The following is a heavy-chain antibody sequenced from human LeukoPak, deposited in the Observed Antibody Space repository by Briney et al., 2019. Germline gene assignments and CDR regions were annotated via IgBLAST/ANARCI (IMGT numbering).Heavy chain of an antibody. J-gene: IGHJ4*02. CDR2: IIPIFGTA. V-gene: IGHV1-69*05. CDR1: GGTFSSYA. CDR3: ARDFHELYYYDSSGYYYSYFDY. Sequence: SVKVSCKASGGTFSSYAISWVRQAPGQGLEWMGRIIPIFGTANYAQKFQGRVTITTDESTSTAYMELSSLRSEDTAVYYCARDFHELYYYDSSGYYYSYFDYWGQGTLVTVSS. D-gene: IGHD3-22*01.